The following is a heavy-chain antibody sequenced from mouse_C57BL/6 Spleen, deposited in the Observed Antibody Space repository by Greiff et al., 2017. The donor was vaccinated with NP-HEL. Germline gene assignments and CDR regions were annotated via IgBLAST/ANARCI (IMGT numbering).Heavy chain of an antibody. CDR2: IDPETGGT. V-gene: IGHV1-15*01. D-gene: IGHD2-5*01. Sequence: QVTLKVSGAELVRPGASVTLSCKASGYTFTDYEMHWVKQTPVHGLEWIGAIDPETGGTAYNQKFKGKAILTADKSSSTAYMELRSLTSEDSAVYYCTRSPYSNYYYYAMDYWGQGTSVTVSS. CDR1: GYTFTDYE. CDR3: TRSPYSNYYYYAMDY. J-gene: IGHJ4*01.